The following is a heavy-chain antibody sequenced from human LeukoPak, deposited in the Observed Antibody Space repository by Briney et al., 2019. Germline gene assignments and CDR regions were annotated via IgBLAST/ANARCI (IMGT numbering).Heavy chain of an antibody. J-gene: IGHJ4*02. CDR2: ISGNGGGT. CDR3: AKGTKVIVVDNYFDY. CDR1: GFTFSNYA. D-gene: IGHD3-22*01. Sequence: SGGSLRLSCAASGFTFSNYAMSWVRQAPGKGLEWVSAISGNGGGTYYADSVKGRLTISRDNSKNTLYLQMKSLRAEDTAVYYCAKGTKVIVVDNYFDYWGQGTLVTVSS. V-gene: IGHV3-23*01.